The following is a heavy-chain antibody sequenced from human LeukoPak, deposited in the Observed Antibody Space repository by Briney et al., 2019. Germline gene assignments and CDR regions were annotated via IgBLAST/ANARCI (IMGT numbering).Heavy chain of an antibody. Sequence: GGSLRLSCAASGFTFSSYSMNWVRQAPGKGLEWVSSISGSSSYIYYADSVKGRFTISRDNAKNSLYLQMNSLRAEDTAVYYCAREHGVNGMDVWGQGTTVTVSS. CDR1: GFTFSSYS. CDR3: AREHGVNGMDV. CDR2: ISGSSSYI. D-gene: IGHD2-21*01. V-gene: IGHV3-21*01. J-gene: IGHJ6*02.